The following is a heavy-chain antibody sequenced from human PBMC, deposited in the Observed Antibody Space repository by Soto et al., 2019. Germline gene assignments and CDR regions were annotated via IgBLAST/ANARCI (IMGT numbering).Heavy chain of an antibody. Sequence: ESVGGVVQPGRSLRLSCAASGFTFSSYAMHGVRQAPGKGQEWVAVKSYAGSNKHYADSVKGRITIYRDNSKNTLYLQMNSLRAEDTAVYYCAIPLWRDAYYWGYIDLWGLGTLVSVSS. CDR3: AIPLWRDAYYWGYIDL. V-gene: IGHV3-30-3*01. CDR1: GFTFSSYA. D-gene: IGHD2-21*01. CDR2: KSYAGSNK. J-gene: IGHJ2*01.